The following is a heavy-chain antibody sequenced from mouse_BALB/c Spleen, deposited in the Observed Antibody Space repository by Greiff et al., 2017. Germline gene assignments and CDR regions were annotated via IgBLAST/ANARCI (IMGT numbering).Heavy chain of an antibody. D-gene: IGHD1-1*01. CDR3: ARDRGTTDYFDY. V-gene: IGHV7-3*02. CDR1: GFTFTDYY. Sequence: EVKLVESGGGLVQPGGSLRLSCATSGFTFTDYYMSWVRQPPGKALEWLGFIRNKANGYTTEYSASVKGRFTISRDNSQSILYLQMNTLRAEDSATYYCARDRGTTDYFDYWGQGTTLTVSS. J-gene: IGHJ2*01. CDR2: IRNKANGYTT.